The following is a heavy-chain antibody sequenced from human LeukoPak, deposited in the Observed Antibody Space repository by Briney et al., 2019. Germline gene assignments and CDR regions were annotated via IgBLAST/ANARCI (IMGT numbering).Heavy chain of an antibody. J-gene: IGHJ4*02. CDR2: ITGSGGGT. V-gene: IGHV3-23*01. Sequence: GGSLRLSCAASGFTFSNYAMSWVRQAPGKGLEWVSAITGSGGGTYYADSAKGRFTISRDNSKNTLYLQMNSLRAEDTAVYYCAKWGDYDVLTGYYDPDYWGQGTLVTVSS. CDR3: AKWGDYDVLTGYYDPDY. CDR1: GFTFSNYA. D-gene: IGHD3-9*01.